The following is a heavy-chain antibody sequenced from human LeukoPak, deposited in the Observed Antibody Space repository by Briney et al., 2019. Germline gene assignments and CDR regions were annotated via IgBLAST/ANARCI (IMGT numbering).Heavy chain of an antibody. CDR1: GYTFTGYY. CDR2: INPNSGGT. Sequence: ASVKVSCKASGYTFTGYYMNWVRQAPGQGLEWMGWINPNSGGTNYAQKFQGRVTMTRDTSISTAYMELSRLRSDDTAVYYCARDGKVRYSYYGMDVWGQGTTVTVSS. J-gene: IGHJ6*02. CDR3: ARDGKVRYSYYGMDV. D-gene: IGHD1-1*01. V-gene: IGHV1-2*02.